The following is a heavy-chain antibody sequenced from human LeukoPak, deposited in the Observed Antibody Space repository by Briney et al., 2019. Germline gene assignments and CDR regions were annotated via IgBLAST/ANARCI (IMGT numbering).Heavy chain of an antibody. CDR1: GGSISSYY. J-gene: IGHJ4*02. CDR3: ARVVESEIFGVVIIRIDY. Sequence: KPSETLSLTCTVSGGSISSYYWSWIRQPAGKGLEWIGRIYTSGSTNYNPSLKSRVTMSVDTSKNQFSLKLSSVTAADTAVYYCARVVESEIFGVVIIRIDYWGQGTLVTVSS. V-gene: IGHV4-4*07. CDR2: IYTSGST. D-gene: IGHD3-3*01.